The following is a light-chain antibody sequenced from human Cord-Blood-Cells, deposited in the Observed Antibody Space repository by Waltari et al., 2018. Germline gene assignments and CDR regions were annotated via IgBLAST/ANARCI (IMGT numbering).Light chain of an antibody. Sequence: EIVLTQSPGTLSLSPGERATLSCRASQSVSSSYLAWYQQKPGQAPRLLIYGASSRATGIPDRFSGSGSGTDFTLTISRLEPEGFAVYYCQQYGNSPPLTFGGGTKVEIK. J-gene: IGKJ4*01. CDR3: QQYGNSPPLT. CDR2: GAS. V-gene: IGKV3-20*01. CDR1: QSVSSSY.